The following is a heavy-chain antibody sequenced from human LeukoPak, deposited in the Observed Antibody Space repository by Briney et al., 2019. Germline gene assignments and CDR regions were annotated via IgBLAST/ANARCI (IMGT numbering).Heavy chain of an antibody. CDR2: ISSSGSTI. J-gene: IGHJ3*02. Sequence: GRSPRLSCTASGLILSSYAMSWVRQAPGKGLEWVSYISSSGSTIYYADSVKGRFTISRDNAKNSLYLQMNSLRAEDTAVYYCARDAGYYDFWSGYYRGRAFDIWGQGTMVTVSS. CDR3: ARDAGYYDFWSGYYRGRAFDI. V-gene: IGHV3-48*04. CDR1: GLILSSYA. D-gene: IGHD3-3*01.